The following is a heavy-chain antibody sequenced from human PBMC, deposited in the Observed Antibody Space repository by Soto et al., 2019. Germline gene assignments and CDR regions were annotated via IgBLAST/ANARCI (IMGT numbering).Heavy chain of an antibody. V-gene: IGHV4-31*03. CDR2: VSYTGNT. J-gene: IGHJ4*02. CDR1: GGSIGSGGYW. CDR3: ARGTRV. D-gene: IGHD2-2*01. Sequence: QVQLQESGPGLMQPSQTLSLTCTVSGGSIGSGGYWWSWIRQHPGRGLEWIGFVSYTGNTQYNPSLKSRVTISVDTSTKQLSLKLSSVTAEYMAVYYCARGTRVWCEGTLVTVSS.